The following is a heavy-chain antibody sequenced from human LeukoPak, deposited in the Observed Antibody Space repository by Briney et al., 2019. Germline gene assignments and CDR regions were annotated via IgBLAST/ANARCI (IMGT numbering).Heavy chain of an antibody. V-gene: IGHV3-66*01. CDR3: ARDRIGGRGYSSSR. Sequence: GGSLRLSCAASGFTVSSNYMSWVRQAPGKGLEGVSVIYSGGSTDYADSVKGRFTISRDNSKNTLYLQMNSLRAEDTAVYYCARDRIGGRGYSSSRWGQGTLVTVSS. CDR1: GFTVSSNY. J-gene: IGHJ4*02. D-gene: IGHD6-13*01. CDR2: IYSGGST.